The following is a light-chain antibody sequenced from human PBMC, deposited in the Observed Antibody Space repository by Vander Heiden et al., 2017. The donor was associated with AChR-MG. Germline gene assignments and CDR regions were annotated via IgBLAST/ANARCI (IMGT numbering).Light chain of an antibody. J-gene: IGKJ1*01. CDR1: QGIRKD. CDR2: AAS. V-gene: IGKV1-6*01. CDR3: LQDYDYPRT. Sequence: AIQMTQSPASLSASVGDRVTITCRASQGIRKDLGWYQQKPGKAPKLLIYAASSLPSGVPRRFSGSGSGTDFTLTISSLQPEDFATYYCLQDYDYPRTFGQGTKVEIK.